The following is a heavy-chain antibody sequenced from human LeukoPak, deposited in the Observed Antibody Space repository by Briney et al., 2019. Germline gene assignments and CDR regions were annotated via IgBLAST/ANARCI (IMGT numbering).Heavy chain of an antibody. D-gene: IGHD3-3*01. V-gene: IGHV1-18*01. Sequence: ASVKVSCKASGYTFTSYGISWVGQAPGQGLEWMGWISAYNGNTNYAQKLQGRVTMTTDPSTSTAYMELRSLRSDDTAVYYCARERDDFWSGPGDYWGQGTLVTVSS. CDR1: GYTFTSYG. CDR3: ARERDDFWSGPGDY. J-gene: IGHJ4*02. CDR2: ISAYNGNT.